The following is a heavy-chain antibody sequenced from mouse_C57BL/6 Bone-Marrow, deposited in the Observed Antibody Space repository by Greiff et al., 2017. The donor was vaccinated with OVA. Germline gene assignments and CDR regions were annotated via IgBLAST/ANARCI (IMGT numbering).Heavy chain of an antibody. CDR1: GYTFTSYG. CDR3: ARRVYYDYDGAWFAY. J-gene: IGHJ3*01. D-gene: IGHD2-4*01. Sequence: VKLMESGAELARPGASVKLSCKASGYTFTSYGISWVKQRTGQGLEWIGEIYPRSGNTYYNEKFKGKAPLTADKSSSTAYMELRGLTSEDSAVYFCARRVYYDYDGAWFAYWGQGTLVTVSA. V-gene: IGHV1-81*01. CDR2: IYPRSGNT.